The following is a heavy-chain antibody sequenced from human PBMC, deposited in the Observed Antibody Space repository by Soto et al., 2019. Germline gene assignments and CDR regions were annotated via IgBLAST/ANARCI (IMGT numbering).Heavy chain of an antibody. Sequence: PGGSLRLSCAASGFTVSSNYMSWVRQAPGKGLEWVSVIYSGGSTYYADSVKGRFTISRDNSKNTLYLQMNSLRAEDTAVYYCARAPVAMLYYFDYWGQGTLVTVSS. CDR3: ARAPVAMLYYFDY. D-gene: IGHD2-2*01. V-gene: IGHV3-53*01. CDR2: IYSGGST. CDR1: GFTVSSNY. J-gene: IGHJ4*02.